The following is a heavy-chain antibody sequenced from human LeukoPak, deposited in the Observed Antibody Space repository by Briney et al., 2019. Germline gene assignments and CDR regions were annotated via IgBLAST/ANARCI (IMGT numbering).Heavy chain of an antibody. CDR2: IYYSGST. V-gene: IGHV4-59*01. Sequence: SETLSLTCTVPGGSFSSYYWSWIRQPPGQGLEWIGYIYYSGSTNYSPSLKSRVTIPVDTAKNQFSLKLSYVTAADTAVYYCTRGIVGATHFDYWGQGTLVTVSS. D-gene: IGHD1-26*01. J-gene: IGHJ4*02. CDR3: TRGIVGATHFDY. CDR1: GGSFSSYY.